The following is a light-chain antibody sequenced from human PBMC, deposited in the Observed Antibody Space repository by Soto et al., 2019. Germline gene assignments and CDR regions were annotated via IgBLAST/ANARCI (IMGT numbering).Light chain of an antibody. Sequence: DIQMTQSPSTLPASVGDRVTITCRASQSISIWLAWYQQKPGKAPKLLIYDASILESGVPSRFSGSGSGTLFTLTIISLQPEDFATYYCHQSYSTSWTFGQGTKVDIK. V-gene: IGKV1-5*01. CDR1: QSISIW. CDR3: HQSYSTSWT. CDR2: DAS. J-gene: IGKJ1*01.